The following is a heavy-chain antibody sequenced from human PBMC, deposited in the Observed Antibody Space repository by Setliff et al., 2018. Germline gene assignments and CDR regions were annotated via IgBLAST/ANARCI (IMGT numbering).Heavy chain of an antibody. D-gene: IGHD3-22*01. CDR2: IYSSGST. CDR3: ARESRYYYDNLGTLDY. V-gene: IGHV4-30-4*08. J-gene: IGHJ4*02. Sequence: PSETLSLTCTVSGGSISSGDYYWSWIRQPPGKGLEWIGYIYSSGSTYYNPSLKSRASISVDTSKNQFSLKLSSVTAADTAVYYCARESRYYYDNLGTLDYWGQGTLVTAPQ. CDR1: GGSISSGDYY.